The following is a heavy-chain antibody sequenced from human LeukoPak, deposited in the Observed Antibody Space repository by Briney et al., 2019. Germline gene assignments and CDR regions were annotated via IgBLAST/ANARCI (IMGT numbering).Heavy chain of an antibody. CDR3: ARDKDRTSAGRCYLPDD. J-gene: IGHJ4*02. D-gene: IGHD2-15*01. CDR2: INPISSYI. V-gene: IGHV3-21*01. Sequence: GGSLRLSCVASEFTFSSDNMNGVRQASGKGLEWLSSINPISSYINYADAVKGRFTISRDKAKNSVYLQTSRLRAEDTAVYYCARDKDRTSAGRCYLPDDWGQGTLVTVSS. CDR1: EFTFSSDN.